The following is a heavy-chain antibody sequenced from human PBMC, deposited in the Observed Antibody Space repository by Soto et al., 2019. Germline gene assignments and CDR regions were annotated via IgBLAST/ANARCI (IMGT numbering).Heavy chain of an antibody. CDR2: IYYSGTT. CDR1: GGSISAHTHY. J-gene: IGHJ6*02. CDR3: ARRKVVITTVSNYFYFAMDV. V-gene: IGHV4-39*01. D-gene: IGHD2-15*01. Sequence: LSLTCTVSGGSISAHTHYWSWIRQSPGGGLEWIASIYYSGTTYYNPSLQNRLTISADRSKNQVSLLLTSVTAADTAVYYCARRKVVITTVSNYFYFAMDVWGPGTTVTVSS.